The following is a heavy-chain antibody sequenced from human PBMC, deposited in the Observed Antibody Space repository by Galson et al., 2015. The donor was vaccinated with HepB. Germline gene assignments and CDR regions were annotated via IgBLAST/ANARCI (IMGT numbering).Heavy chain of an antibody. CDR3: AKEVKFYSSGWYSYYFDY. V-gene: IGHV3-30*18. Sequence: SLRLSCAASGFTFSSYGMHWVRQAPGKGLEWVAVISYDGSNKYYADSVKGRFTISRDNSKNMLYLQMNSLRAEDTAVYYCAKEVKFYSSGWYSYYFDYWGQGTLVTVSS. CDR1: GFTFSSYG. J-gene: IGHJ4*02. CDR2: ISYDGSNK. D-gene: IGHD6-19*01.